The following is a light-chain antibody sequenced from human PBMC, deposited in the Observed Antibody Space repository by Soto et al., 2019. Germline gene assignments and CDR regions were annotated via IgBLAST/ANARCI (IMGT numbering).Light chain of an antibody. CDR3: QQYSSWPPLA. J-gene: IGKJ4*01. Sequence: EVVMTQSPATLSVSPGDTATLACRASRTVSVNVAWYQQKPGQAPRLLIFGASTRATGIPARFSGGGSGTEFTLTVSSLQSEDFAVYYCQQYSSWPPLAFGGGTKLEI. CDR2: GAS. V-gene: IGKV3-15*01. CDR1: RTVSVN.